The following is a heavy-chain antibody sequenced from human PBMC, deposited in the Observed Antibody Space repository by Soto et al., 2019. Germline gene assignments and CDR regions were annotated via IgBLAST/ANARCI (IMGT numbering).Heavy chain of an antibody. V-gene: IGHV4-59*01. CDR1: GGSISSYY. J-gene: IGHJ6*03. CDR3: ARAHDYGDYADYYYYMDV. CDR2: IYYSGST. Sequence: SETLSLTCTVSGGSISSYYWSWIRQPPGKGLEWIGYIYYSGSTNYNPSLKSRVTISVDTSKNQFSLKLSSVTAADTAVYYCARAHDYGDYADYYYYMDVWGKGTTVT. D-gene: IGHD4-17*01.